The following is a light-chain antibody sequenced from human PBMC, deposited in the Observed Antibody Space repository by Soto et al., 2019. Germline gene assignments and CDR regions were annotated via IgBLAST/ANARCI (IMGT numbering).Light chain of an antibody. CDR2: SAS. CDR3: QQSYLTPLT. Sequence: DIQMTQSPSSLSASVGDRVIITCRASQSIRSYLNWYQQKPGKAPNLLIYSASTLQSGVPSRFSGSRSGTDFTRTVSSLQPEDFATYYCQQSYLTPLTFGPGTKVDIK. J-gene: IGKJ3*01. V-gene: IGKV1-39*01. CDR1: QSIRSY.